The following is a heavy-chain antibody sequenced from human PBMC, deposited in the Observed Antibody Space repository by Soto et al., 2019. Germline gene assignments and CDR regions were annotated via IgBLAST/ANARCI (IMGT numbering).Heavy chain of an antibody. J-gene: IGHJ4*02. CDR3: GRGRSGELVIFY. CDR2: ISPQTGGT. V-gene: IGHV1-2*02. Sequence: GASVKVSCKGSGYTFTGYYIHWVRQTPGQGPEWMGEISPQTGGTKYAQKYQGRVTMTRDTSITTVHMELSNLSPDDTAVYYCGRGRSGELVIFYWGQGTLVTVSS. CDR1: GYTFTGYY. D-gene: IGHD1-26*01.